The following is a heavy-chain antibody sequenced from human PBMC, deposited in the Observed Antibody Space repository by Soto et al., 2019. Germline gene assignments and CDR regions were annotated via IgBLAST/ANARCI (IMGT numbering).Heavy chain of an antibody. D-gene: IGHD5-12*01. CDR1: GYSFTDYF. CDR2: IIPILGIA. J-gene: IGHJ6*02. Sequence: GASVKVSCKASGYSFTDYFMNWMRQAPGQGLEWMGRIIPILGIANYAQKFQGRVTITADKSTSTAYMELSSLRSEDTAVYYCARGDSGYRKLYYYYGMDVWGQGTTVTVSS. V-gene: IGHV1-69*04. CDR3: ARGDSGYRKLYYYYGMDV.